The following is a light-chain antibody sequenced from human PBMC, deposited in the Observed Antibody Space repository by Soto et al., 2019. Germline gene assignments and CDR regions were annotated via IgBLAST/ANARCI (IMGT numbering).Light chain of an antibody. CDR2: GAT. CDR3: QQYNNWPRAT. V-gene: IGKV3D-15*01. CDR1: QTVRDN. J-gene: IGKJ4*01. Sequence: ELVMTQSPATLSVSPGERATLSCRASQTVRDNLGWYQQKPGQPPRLLIYGATTRATGIPARFSGSGSGTEFTLTISSLQSEDFAVYYCQQYNNWPRATFGGGTKVDIK.